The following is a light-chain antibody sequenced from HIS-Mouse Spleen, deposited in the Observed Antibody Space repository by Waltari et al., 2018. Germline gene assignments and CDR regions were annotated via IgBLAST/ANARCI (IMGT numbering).Light chain of an antibody. V-gene: IGLV2-23*01. CDR2: EGS. CDR1: SLDVGRYTL. CDR3: CSYAGSSTWV. Sequence: QSALPQPASVSGSPGQSITISCTGTSLDVGRYTLVSWYQQPPGKAPKLIIYEGSKRPLGVSNRFSGSKSGNTASLTISGLQAEDEADYYCCSYAGSSTWVFGGGTKLTVL. J-gene: IGLJ3*02.